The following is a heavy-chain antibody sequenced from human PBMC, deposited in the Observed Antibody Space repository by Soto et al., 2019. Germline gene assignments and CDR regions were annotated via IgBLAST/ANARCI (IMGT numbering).Heavy chain of an antibody. CDR2: IWYDGSNK. CDR3: ARWGDTAMVRGMDV. V-gene: IGHV3-33*01. CDR1: GFTFSSYG. D-gene: IGHD5-18*01. Sequence: QVQLVESGGGVVQPGRYLRLSCAASGFTFSSYGMHWVRQAPGKGLEWVAVIWYDGSNKYYADSVKGRFTISRDNSKNTMYLQMNRLRAEDTAVYYCARWGDTAMVRGMDVWGQGTTVTVSS. J-gene: IGHJ6*02.